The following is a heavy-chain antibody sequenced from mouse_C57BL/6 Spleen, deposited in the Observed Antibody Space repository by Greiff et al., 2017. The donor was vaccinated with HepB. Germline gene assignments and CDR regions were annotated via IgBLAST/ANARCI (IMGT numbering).Heavy chain of an antibody. D-gene: IGHD1-1*01. CDR1: GYTFTSYW. CDR2: IHPNSGST. CDR3: AHYYGSSYNYAMDY. J-gene: IGHJ4*01. Sequence: QVQLQQPGAELVKPGASVKLSCKASGYTFTSYWMHWVKQRPGQGLEWIGMIHPNSGSTNYNEKFKSKATLTVDKSSSTAYMQLSSLTSEDSAVYYCAHYYGSSYNYAMDYWGQGTSVTVSS. V-gene: IGHV1-64*01.